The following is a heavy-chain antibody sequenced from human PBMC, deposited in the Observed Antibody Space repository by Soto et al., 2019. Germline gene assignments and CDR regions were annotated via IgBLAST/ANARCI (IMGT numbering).Heavy chain of an antibody. D-gene: IGHD6-6*01. V-gene: IGHV4-61*01. J-gene: IGHJ1*01. CDR3: ARDLGQLPSIV. CDR1: GGSVSSGSYY. Sequence: PSETLSLTCTVSGGSVSSGSYYWSWIRQPPGKGLEWIGYIYYSGSTNYNPSLKSRVTISVDTSKNQFSLKLSSVTAADTAVYYCARDLGQLPSIVWGQGTLVTVSS. CDR2: IYYSGST.